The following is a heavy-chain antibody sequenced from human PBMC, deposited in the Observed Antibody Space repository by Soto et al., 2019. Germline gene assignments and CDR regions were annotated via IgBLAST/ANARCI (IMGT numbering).Heavy chain of an antibody. CDR3: ASSEYYYDSSGYYKKRLPGGAFDI. D-gene: IGHD3-22*01. V-gene: IGHV1-46*01. J-gene: IGHJ3*02. Sequence: GASVKVSCKASGYTFTSYYMHWVRQAPGQGLEWMGIINPSGGSTSYAQKFQGRVTMTRDTSTSTVYMELSSLRSEDTAVYYCASSEYYYDSSGYYKKRLPGGAFDIWGQGTMVTVS. CDR2: INPSGGST. CDR1: GYTFTSYY.